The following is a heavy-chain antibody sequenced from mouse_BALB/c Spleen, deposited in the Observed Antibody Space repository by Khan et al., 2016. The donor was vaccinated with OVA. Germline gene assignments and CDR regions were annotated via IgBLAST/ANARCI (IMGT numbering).Heavy chain of an antibody. CDR3: ARMDTTSLDY. D-gene: IGHD6-2*01. V-gene: IGHV1-77*01. Sequence: QIQLVQSGTELARPGTSVKLSCKASGYIFSDYYISWVKQRTGQGLEWMGEIYPGSGNTYYNENFKGKASLTADKSSDTVYMQLSSLTSEDSAVYFCARMDTTSLDYWGQGSSLTVSS. CDR1: GYIFSDYY. J-gene: IGHJ2*02. CDR2: IYPGSGNT.